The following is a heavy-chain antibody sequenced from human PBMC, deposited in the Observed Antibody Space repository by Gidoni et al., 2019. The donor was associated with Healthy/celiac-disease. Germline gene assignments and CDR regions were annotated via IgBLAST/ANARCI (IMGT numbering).Heavy chain of an antibody. V-gene: IGHV4-34*01. CDR1: GGSFIGYY. J-gene: IGHJ5*02. CDR3: ARGPWAARGGWFDP. CDR2: INHSGST. Sequence: QVQLQQWGAGLLKPSETLSLTCAVYGGSFIGYYWSWIRHPPGKGLEWIGEINHSGSTKYNPSLKSRVTISVDTSKNQFSLKLSSVTAADTAVYYCARGPWAARGGWFDPWGQGTLVTVSS. D-gene: IGHD6-6*01.